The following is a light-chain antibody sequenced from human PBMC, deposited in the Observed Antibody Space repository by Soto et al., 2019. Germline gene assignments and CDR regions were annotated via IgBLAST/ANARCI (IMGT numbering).Light chain of an antibody. V-gene: IGLV1-40*01. CDR1: SSNIGAGYD. J-gene: IGLJ2*01. Sequence: QAVLTQPPSVSGAPGQRVTISCTGSSSNIGAGYDVHWYQQLPGTAPKLLIYGNSNRPSEVPDRFSGSKSGTSASLAITGRQSEDEADYYCQSYASSLSGVVFGGGNKLTVL. CDR2: GNS. CDR3: QSYASSLSGVV.